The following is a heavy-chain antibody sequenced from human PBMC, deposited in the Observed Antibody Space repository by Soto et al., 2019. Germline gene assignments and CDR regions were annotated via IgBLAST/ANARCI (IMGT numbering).Heavy chain of an antibody. J-gene: IGHJ4*02. CDR2: ISWNSSSI. CDR3: AKGTAVTTGDMAY. CDR1: GFPFDVYS. D-gene: IGHD4-17*01. V-gene: IGHV3-9*01. Sequence: PGGSLRLSCAASGFPFDVYSMNWVRQAPGKGLEWVSGISWNSSSIGYADSVKGRFTISRDNSKNTLYLQMNSLRADDTALYYCAKGTAVTTGDMAYWGQGTLVTVSS.